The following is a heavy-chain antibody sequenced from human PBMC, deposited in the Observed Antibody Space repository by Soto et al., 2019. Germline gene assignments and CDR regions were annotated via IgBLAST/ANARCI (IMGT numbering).Heavy chain of an antibody. J-gene: IGHJ4*02. CDR3: ALAMNPSLWFGELLWGFDN. Sequence: EVHLLESGGGLVQPGGSLRLTCAATGFTFYNYAMSWVRQAPGKGLEWVSSISGTGNSRHYADSVKGRFTVSRDNSRNTLYLQMNSLRAEDTALYYCALAMNPSLWFGELLWGFDNWGQGILVTVSS. CDR1: GFTFYNYA. V-gene: IGHV3-23*01. D-gene: IGHD3-10*01. CDR2: ISGTGNSR.